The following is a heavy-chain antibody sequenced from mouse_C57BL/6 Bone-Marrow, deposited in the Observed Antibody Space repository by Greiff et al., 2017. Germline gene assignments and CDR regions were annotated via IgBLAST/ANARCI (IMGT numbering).Heavy chain of an antibody. J-gene: IGHJ1*03. V-gene: IGHV5-4*01. CDR1: GFTFSSYA. CDR3: ARDRGYGSSYCWYFDV. Sequence: EVMLVESGGGLVKPGGSLKLSCAASGFTFSSYAMSWVRQTPEKRLEWVATISDGGSYTYYPDNVKGRFTISGDNAKNTMYLQMSHLTSEDTAMYYCARDRGYGSSYCWYFDVWGTGTTVTVSS. CDR2: ISDGGSYT. D-gene: IGHD1-1*01.